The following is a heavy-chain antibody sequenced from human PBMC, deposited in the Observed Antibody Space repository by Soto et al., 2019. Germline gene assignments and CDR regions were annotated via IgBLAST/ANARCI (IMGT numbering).Heavy chain of an antibody. D-gene: IGHD3-10*01. CDR3: ARDRDGSNYDY. J-gene: IGHJ4*02. V-gene: IGHV4-39*07. CDR1: GGSISSSSYY. CDR2: IYYSGSI. Sequence: PSETLSLTCSVSGGSISSSSYYWGWIRQPPGKGLEWIGSIYYSGSIYYNPSLKSRVTISVDTSKNQFSLKLSSVTAADTAVYYCARDRDGSNYDYWGQGTLVTVSS.